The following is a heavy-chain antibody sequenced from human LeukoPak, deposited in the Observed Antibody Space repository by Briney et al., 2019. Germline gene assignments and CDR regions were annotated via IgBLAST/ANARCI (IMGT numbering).Heavy chain of an antibody. CDR2: IYSGGST. D-gene: IGHD6-6*01. V-gene: IGHV3-53*01. CDR3: ARVPIASSSGDYRYGMDV. Sequence: GGSLRLSCAASGFTVSSNYMSWVRQTPGKGLEWVSIIYSGGSTYYADSVKGRFTISRDDSKNTLYLQMNSLRAEDTAGYYCARVPIASSSGDYRYGMDVWGQGTTVTVSS. CDR1: GFTVSSNY. J-gene: IGHJ6*02.